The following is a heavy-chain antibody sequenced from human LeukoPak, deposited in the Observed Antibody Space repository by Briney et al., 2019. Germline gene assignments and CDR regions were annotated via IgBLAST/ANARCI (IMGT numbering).Heavy chain of an antibody. CDR1: GGSFSGYY. V-gene: IGHV4-34*01. CDR2: INHSGST. CDR3: ARGTGGGAATSTYYFDY. D-gene: IGHD5-12*01. Sequence: PSETLSLTCAVYGGSFSGYYWSWIRQPPGKGLEWIGEINHSGSTNYNPSLKSRVTISVDTSKNQFSLKLSSVTAADTAVYYCARGTGGGAATSTYYFDYWGQGTPVTVSS. J-gene: IGHJ4*02.